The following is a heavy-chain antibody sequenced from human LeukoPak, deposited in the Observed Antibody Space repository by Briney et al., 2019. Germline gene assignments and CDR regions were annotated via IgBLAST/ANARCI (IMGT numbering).Heavy chain of an antibody. CDR2: MNPNSDNT. D-gene: IGHD2-15*01. CDR3: ARRFCRGGSCFLDP. Sequence: ASVKVSCKASGYSLSSYDINWVRQAAGQGLEWMGWMNPNSDNTGYAQNFQGRVTITRNTAMSTAYMELSSLRSEDTAVYYCARRFCRGGSCFLDPWGQGTLVTVPS. CDR1: GYSLSSYD. V-gene: IGHV1-8*03. J-gene: IGHJ5*02.